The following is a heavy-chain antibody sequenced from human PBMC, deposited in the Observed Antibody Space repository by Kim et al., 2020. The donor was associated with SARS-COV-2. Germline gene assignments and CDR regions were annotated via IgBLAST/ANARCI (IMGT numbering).Heavy chain of an antibody. J-gene: IGHJ4*02. Sequence: SVKVSCKASGGTFSSYAISWVRQAPGQGLEWMGGIIPIFGTANYAQKFQGRVTITADESTSTAYMELSSLRSEDTAVYYCARGLDLWFGEPTLDYWGQGTLVTVSS. CDR1: GGTFSSYA. CDR3: ARGLDLWFGEPTLDY. V-gene: IGHV1-69*13. CDR2: IIPIFGTA. D-gene: IGHD3-10*01.